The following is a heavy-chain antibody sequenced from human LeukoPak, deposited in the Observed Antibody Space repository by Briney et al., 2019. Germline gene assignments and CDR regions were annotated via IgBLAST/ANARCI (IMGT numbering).Heavy chain of an antibody. V-gene: IGHV4-59*08. CDR2: IYYSGST. CDR1: GDSISSYY. Sequence: PSETLSLTCTVPGDSISSYYWSWIRQPPGKGLEWIGYIYYSGSTNYNPSLKSRVTISVDTSKNQFSLKLSSVTAADTAVYYCARRYSSPYYFDYWGQGTLVTVSS. CDR3: ARRYSSPYYFDY. J-gene: IGHJ4*02. D-gene: IGHD6-6*01.